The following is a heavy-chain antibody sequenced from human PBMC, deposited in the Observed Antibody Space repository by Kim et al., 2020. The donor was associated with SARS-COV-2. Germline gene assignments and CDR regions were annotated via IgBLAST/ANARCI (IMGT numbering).Heavy chain of an antibody. V-gene: IGHV3-43*02. J-gene: IGHJ4*02. CDR1: GFTFAESF. D-gene: IGHD6-19*01. CDR3: SKGSGWLPRH. CDR2: VSGDGITT. Sequence: GGSLRLSCAASGFTFAESFMHWFRQAPGKGLEWVALVSGDGITTSYAESLKGRFTISRDNSKDSLYLEMNSLRVDDTAFYYCSKGSGWLPRHWGQGTLVTVSS.